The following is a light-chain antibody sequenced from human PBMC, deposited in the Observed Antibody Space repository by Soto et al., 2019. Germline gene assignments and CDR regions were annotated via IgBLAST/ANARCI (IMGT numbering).Light chain of an antibody. V-gene: IGKV3-15*01. CDR1: QSVSSD. J-gene: IGKJ4*01. CDR2: GPS. Sequence: EIVMTQSPATLSVSPGERATLSCRAIQSVSSDLACYQQKPCQAPRLLLYGPSTRATDIPATLSGSGSGTEFTLTISSLQYEDFAVYYCQQYNNWHPVTFGGGTKVDIK. CDR3: QQYNNWHPVT.